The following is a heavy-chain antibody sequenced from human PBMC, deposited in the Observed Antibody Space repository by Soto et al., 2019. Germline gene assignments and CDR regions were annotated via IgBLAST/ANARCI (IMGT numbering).Heavy chain of an antibody. CDR3: ASGAYAMTPGDDAFDI. J-gene: IGHJ3*02. CDR2: MNPNSGNT. CDR1: GYTFTSYD. Sequence: GASVKVSCKASGYTFTSYDINWVRQATGQGLEWMGWMNPNSGNTGYAQKFQGRVTMTRNTSISTAYMELSSLRSEDTAVYYCASGAYAMTPGDDAFDIWGQGTMVTVSS. D-gene: IGHD2-8*01. V-gene: IGHV1-8*01.